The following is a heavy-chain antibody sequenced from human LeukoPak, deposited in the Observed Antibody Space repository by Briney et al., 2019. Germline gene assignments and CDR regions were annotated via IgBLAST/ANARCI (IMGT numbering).Heavy chain of an antibody. D-gene: IGHD3/OR15-3a*01. CDR3: ARASTGLGVDY. J-gene: IGHJ4*02. V-gene: IGHV4-34*01. CDR1: GGSFSGYY. CDR2: INHSGST. Sequence: ETLSLTCAVYGGSFSGYYWSWIRQPPGKGLEWIGEINHSGSTNYNPSLKSRVTISVDTSKNQFSLKLSSVTAADTAVYYCARASTGLGVDYWGQGTLVTVSS.